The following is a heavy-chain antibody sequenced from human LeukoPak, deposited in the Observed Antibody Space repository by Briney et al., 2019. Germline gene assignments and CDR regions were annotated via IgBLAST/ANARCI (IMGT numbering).Heavy chain of an antibody. D-gene: IGHD6-19*01. V-gene: IGHV3-21*04. Sequence: PGGSLRLSCAASGFTFSTYSMNWVRQAPGKGLQWVSSITRSSYIYYADSVKGRFTISRDNAKNSLYLQMNSLRAEDTAVYYCAKGQQWLVRGTLDYWGQGTLVTVSS. CDR2: ITRSSYI. CDR1: GFTFSTYS. J-gene: IGHJ4*02. CDR3: AKGQQWLVRGTLDY.